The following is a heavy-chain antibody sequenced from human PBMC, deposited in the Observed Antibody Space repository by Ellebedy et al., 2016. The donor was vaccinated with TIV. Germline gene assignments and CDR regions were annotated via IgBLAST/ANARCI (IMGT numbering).Heavy chain of an antibody. J-gene: IGHJ4*02. D-gene: IGHD2-2*01. CDR2: IWFDGSKE. CDR3: ARPSYQLLSYYFDS. Sequence: PGGSLRLSCAASGFTFGRYGMHWVRQAPGKGPEWVAVIWFDGSKEFYADSVKGRFTISRDDSKNEVFLQMSSLRAEDTAVYYCARPSYQLLSYYFDSWGQGTLVTVSS. V-gene: IGHV3-33*01. CDR1: GFTFGRYG.